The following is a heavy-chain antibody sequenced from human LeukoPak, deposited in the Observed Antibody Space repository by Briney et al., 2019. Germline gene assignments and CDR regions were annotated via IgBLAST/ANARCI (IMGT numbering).Heavy chain of an antibody. CDR2: MSGSGGST. CDR3: AKSLRIQLWLAD. J-gene: IGHJ4*02. V-gene: IGHV3-23*01. Sequence: GGSLRLSCAASGFTFSSYAMSWVRQAPGKGLEWVSAMSGSGGSTYYADSVKGRFTISRDNSKNTLYLQMNSLRAEDTAVYYCAKSLRIQLWLADWGQGTLVTVSS. D-gene: IGHD5-18*01. CDR1: GFTFSSYA.